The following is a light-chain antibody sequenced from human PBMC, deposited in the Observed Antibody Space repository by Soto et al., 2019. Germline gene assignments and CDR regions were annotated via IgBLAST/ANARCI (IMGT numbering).Light chain of an antibody. V-gene: IGLV2-8*01. Sequence: QSALTQPPSASGSPGQSVTISCTGTSSDVGGYNYVSWYQQHPGKAPKLMIYEVSKRPSGVPDRFSGSKSGNTASLTVSGIQAEAEADYYCSSYAGSNNLVFGTGTKLTVL. J-gene: IGLJ1*01. CDR1: SSDVGGYNY. CDR2: EVS. CDR3: SSYAGSNNLV.